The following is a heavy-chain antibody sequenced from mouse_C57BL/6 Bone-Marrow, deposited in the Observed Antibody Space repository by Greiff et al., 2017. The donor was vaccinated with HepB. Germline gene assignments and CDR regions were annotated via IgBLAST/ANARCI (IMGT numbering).Heavy chain of an antibody. V-gene: IGHV14-1*01. CDR3: TGFDGHGMDY. J-gene: IGHJ4*01. CDR1: GFNIKDYY. CDR2: IDPEDGDT. D-gene: IGHD2-3*01. Sequence: VHVKQSGAELVRPGASVKLSCTASGFNIKDYYMHWVKQRPEQGLEWIGRIDPEDGDTEYAPKFQGKATMTADTSSNTAYLQLSSLTSEDTAVYYCTGFDGHGMDYWGQGTSVTVSS.